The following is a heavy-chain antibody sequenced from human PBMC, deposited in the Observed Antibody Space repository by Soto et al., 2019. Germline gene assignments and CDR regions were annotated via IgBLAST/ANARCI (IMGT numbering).Heavy chain of an antibody. CDR2: IDWDDDK. V-gene: IGHV2-70*01. D-gene: IGHD3-9*01. CDR1: GFSLSTSGMC. Sequence: SGPTLVNPTQTLTLTCTFSGFSLSTSGMCVGWIRQPPGKALEWLALIDWDDDKYYSTSLKTRLTISKDTSKNQVVLTMTNMDPVDTATYYCARSTLYYDILTGYYVFDYWGQGTLVTVSS. J-gene: IGHJ4*02. CDR3: ARSTLYYDILTGYYVFDY.